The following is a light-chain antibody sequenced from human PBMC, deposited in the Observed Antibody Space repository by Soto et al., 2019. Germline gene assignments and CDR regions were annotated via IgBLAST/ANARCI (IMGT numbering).Light chain of an antibody. Sequence: QSALTQPASVSGSPGQSITISCTGTSSDVGSHKYVSWYQQHPGKAPKLMIYEVNNRPSGVSNRFSGSKSGNTASLTISGLQAEDEADYYCSSYPRSTTLVVFGGGTKLTVL. V-gene: IGLV2-14*03. CDR1: SSDVGSHKY. CDR3: SSYPRSTTLVV. CDR2: EVN. J-gene: IGLJ2*01.